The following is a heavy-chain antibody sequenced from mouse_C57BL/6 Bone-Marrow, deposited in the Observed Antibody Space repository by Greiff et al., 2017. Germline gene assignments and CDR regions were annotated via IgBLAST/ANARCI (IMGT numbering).Heavy chain of an antibody. CDR1: GYTFTDYA. Sequence: QVHVKQSGPELVRPGVSVKISCKGSGYTFTDYAMHWVKQSHAKSLEWIGVISTYYGDASYNQKFKDKATMTVDKSSSTAYMELARLTSEDSAVYYCAIWLREDAMDYWGQGTSVTVSS. J-gene: IGHJ4*01. CDR2: ISTYYGDA. CDR3: AIWLREDAMDY. D-gene: IGHD2-2*01. V-gene: IGHV1-67*01.